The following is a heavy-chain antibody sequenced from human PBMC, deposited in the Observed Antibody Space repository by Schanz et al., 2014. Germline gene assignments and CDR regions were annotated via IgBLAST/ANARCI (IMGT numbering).Heavy chain of an antibody. V-gene: IGHV4-59*07. CDR1: GGSISRHY. CDR2: IHYSGNS. J-gene: IGHJ6*02. Sequence: VQLQQSGPGLVKPSDTLSLTCTVSGGSISRHYWSWIRQPPGKGLEWIGYIHYSGNSNYNPSLKSRVTLSLDTSKSQFSLKLTSVTAADTAIYYCARRIAARSGVGYDYHYGMDVWGQGTTVIVSS. CDR3: ARRIAARSGVGYDYHYGMDV. D-gene: IGHD6-6*01.